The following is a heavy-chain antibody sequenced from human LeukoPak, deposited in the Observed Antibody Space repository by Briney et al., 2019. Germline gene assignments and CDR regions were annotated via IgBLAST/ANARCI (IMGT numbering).Heavy chain of an antibody. Sequence: RWASVKVSCKASGYTFTSYGISWVRQAPGQGLEWMGWISAYNGNTNYAQELQGRVTMTTDTSTSTAYMELRSLRSDDTAVYYCARGCCCGGDCYPNDPWGQGTLVTVSS. CDR2: ISAYNGNT. CDR3: ARGCCCGGDCYPNDP. J-gene: IGHJ5*02. CDR1: GYTFTSYG. D-gene: IGHD2-21*01. V-gene: IGHV1-18*01.